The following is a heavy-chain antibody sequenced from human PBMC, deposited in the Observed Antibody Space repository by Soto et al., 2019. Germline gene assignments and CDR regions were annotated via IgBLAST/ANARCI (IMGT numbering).Heavy chain of an antibody. Sequence: ASVKVSCKASGYTFTSYGISWVRQAPGQGLEWMGWISAYNGNTNYAQKLQGRVTMTTDTSTSTAYMELRSLRSDDTAVYYCARGPGMVRGAEDPLDAFDIWGQGTMVTVSS. CDR1: GYTFTSYG. J-gene: IGHJ3*02. D-gene: IGHD3-10*01. V-gene: IGHV1-18*01. CDR3: ARGPGMVRGAEDPLDAFDI. CDR2: ISAYNGNT.